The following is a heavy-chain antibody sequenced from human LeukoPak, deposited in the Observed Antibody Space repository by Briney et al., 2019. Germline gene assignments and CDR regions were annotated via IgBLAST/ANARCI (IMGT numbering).Heavy chain of an antibody. D-gene: IGHD4-17*01. CDR1: GYTFTSYG. Sequence: GASVTVSCKASGYTFTSYGISWLRLPPGPGQGWMGCIGAYNGSTNHPQKLQGRVTMTTDTSTRTAYMELRSLRSDDTAVYFCARDVRTAVTTGYWGQGTLVTVSS. CDR2: IGAYNGST. J-gene: IGHJ4*02. CDR3: ARDVRTAVTTGY. V-gene: IGHV1-18*01.